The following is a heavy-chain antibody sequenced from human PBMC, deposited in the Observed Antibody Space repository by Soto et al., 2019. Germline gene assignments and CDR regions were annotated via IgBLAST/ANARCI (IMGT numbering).Heavy chain of an antibody. J-gene: IGHJ6*02. CDR3: AADLHYYDSSGYYYYYGMDV. V-gene: IGHV1-58*01. CDR1: GFTFTSSA. CDR2: IVVGSGNT. Sequence: SVKVSCKASGFTFTSSAVQWVRQARGQRLEWIGWIVVGSGNTNYAQKFQERVTITRDMSTSTAYMELSSLRSEDTAVYYCAADLHYYDSSGYYYYYGMDVWGQGTTATVSS. D-gene: IGHD3-22*01.